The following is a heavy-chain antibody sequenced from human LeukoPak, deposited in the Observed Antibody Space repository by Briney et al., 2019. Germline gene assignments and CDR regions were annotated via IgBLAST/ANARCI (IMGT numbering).Heavy chain of an antibody. D-gene: IGHD2-21*01. CDR2: INQSGSP. CDR1: SGSFTGYF. CDR3: ARLAFCGDNCYSGYFDL. V-gene: IGHV4-34*01. Sequence: SETLSLTCAVDSGSFTGYFWSWIRQPPGKGLDWIGEINQSGSPNYNPSLESRVTISLDTSKNQFSLKMTSVTAADTATYYCARLAFCGDNCYSGYFDLWGRGTLATVSS. J-gene: IGHJ2*01.